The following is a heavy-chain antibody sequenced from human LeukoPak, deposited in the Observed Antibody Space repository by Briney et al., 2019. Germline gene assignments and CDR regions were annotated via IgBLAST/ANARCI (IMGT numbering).Heavy chain of an antibody. CDR2: ISAYNGNT. CDR1: GYTFTSYG. J-gene: IGHJ4*02. D-gene: IGHD3-10*01. CDR3: ARDRKDKNDVLLWFRASRGGYFDY. Sequence: ASVKVSCKASGYTFTSYGISWVRQAPGQGLEWMGWISAYNGNTNYAQKLQGRVTMTTDTSTSTAYMELRSLRSDDTAVYYCARDRKDKNDVLLWFRASRGGYFDYWGQGTLVTVSS. V-gene: IGHV1-18*01.